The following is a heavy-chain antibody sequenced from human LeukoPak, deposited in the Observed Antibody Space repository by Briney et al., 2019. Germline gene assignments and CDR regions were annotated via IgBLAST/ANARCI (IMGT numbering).Heavy chain of an antibody. V-gene: IGHV3-74*01. D-gene: IGHD6-13*01. CDR1: GFTFRDYW. CDR2: IDNDGIKI. CDR3: AKQRDYSSSLDYYFDY. J-gene: IGHJ4*02. Sequence: GGSLRLSCVASGFTFRDYWMHWVRQSPGKGLEWVSRIDNDGIKITYADSVKGRFTISRDNSKNTVYLQMNSLRAEDTAVYYCAKQRDYSSSLDYYFDYWGQGTLVTVS.